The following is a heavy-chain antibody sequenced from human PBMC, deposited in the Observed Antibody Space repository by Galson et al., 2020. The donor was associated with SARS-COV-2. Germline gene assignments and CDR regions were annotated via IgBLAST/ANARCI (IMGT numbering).Heavy chain of an antibody. CDR3: ASGSSGGSGYLPFDY. V-gene: IGHV3-30*04. Sequence: QLGESLQIYCAASGLTFSSYAMHWVRQAPGKGLERVAVISYDGSNKYYAASVKGRFTISRDNSKNTLYLQMNSLRAEDTAVYYCASGSSGGSGYLPFDYWGQGTLVTVSS. CDR1: GLTFSSYA. J-gene: IGHJ4*02. D-gene: IGHD3-3*01. CDR2: ISYDGSNK.